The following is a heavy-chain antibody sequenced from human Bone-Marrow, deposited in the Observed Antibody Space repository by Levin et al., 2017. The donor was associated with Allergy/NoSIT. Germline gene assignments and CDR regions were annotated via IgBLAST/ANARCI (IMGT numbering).Heavy chain of an antibody. J-gene: IGHJ3*02. D-gene: IGHD3-10*01. Sequence: SETLSLTCTVSGGSISSGDYYWSWIRQPPGTGLEWIGYIYYSGSTYYNPSLKSRVTISVDTSKNQFSLKLSSVTAADTAVYYCARGLWFGELLDAFDIWGQGTMVTVSS. CDR3: ARGLWFGELLDAFDI. CDR1: GGSISSGDYY. V-gene: IGHV4-30-4*01. CDR2: IYYSGST.